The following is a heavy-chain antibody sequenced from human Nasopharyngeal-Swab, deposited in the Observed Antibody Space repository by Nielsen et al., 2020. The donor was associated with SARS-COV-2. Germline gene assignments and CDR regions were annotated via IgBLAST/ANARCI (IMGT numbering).Heavy chain of an antibody. J-gene: IGHJ4*02. D-gene: IGHD4-17*01. CDR3: ARVPSDYGDPAGFDY. V-gene: IGHV4-39*02. CDR1: GGSISSSSYY. Sequence: SETLSLTCPVSGGSISSSSYYWGWIRQPPGKGLEWIRYIYYSGSTYYNPSLESRVSMSVDTSKNHFSLKVSSVTAADTAVYYCARVPSDYGDPAGFDYWGLGILVTVSS. CDR2: IYYSGST.